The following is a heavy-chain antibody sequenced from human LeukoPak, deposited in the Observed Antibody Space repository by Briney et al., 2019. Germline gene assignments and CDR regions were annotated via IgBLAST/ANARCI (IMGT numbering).Heavy chain of an antibody. CDR2: INHSGST. J-gene: IGHJ5*02. D-gene: IGHD4-23*01. CDR3: ARARTTVVTPGYNWFDP. CDR1: GGSFSGYY. Sequence: TSETLSLTCAVYGGSFSGYYWSWIRQPPGKGLEWIGEINHSGSTNYNPSLKSRVTISVDTSKNQFSLKLSSVTAADTAVYYCARARTTVVTPGYNWFDPWGQGTLVTVSS. V-gene: IGHV4-34*01.